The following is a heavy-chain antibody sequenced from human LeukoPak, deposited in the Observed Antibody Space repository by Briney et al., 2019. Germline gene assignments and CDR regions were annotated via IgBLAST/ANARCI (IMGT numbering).Heavy chain of an antibody. J-gene: IGHJ4*02. D-gene: IGHD2-8*01. V-gene: IGHV4-59*01. CDR2: VHYSGST. CDR1: GVSISTYY. CDR3: ARGFCTTNTCYRSFFDY. Sequence: PSETLSLTCSVSGVSISTYYWTWIRQPPGKGLEWIGNVHYSGSTSYNPSLKSRVTISVDTSKNQFSLKVSSVTAADTATYFCARGFCTTNTCYRSFFDYWGQGTLVTVSS.